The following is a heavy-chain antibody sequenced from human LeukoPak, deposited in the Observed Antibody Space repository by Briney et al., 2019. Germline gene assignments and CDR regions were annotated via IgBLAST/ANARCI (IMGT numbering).Heavy chain of an antibody. Sequence: GGSLRLSCAASGFTFSSYSMNWVRQAPGKGLEWVAVISYDGSNKYYADSVKGRFTISRDNSKNTLYLQMNSLRAEDTAVYYCARGGAAAGIRQFDYWGQGTLVTVSS. CDR1: GFTFSSYS. J-gene: IGHJ4*02. CDR2: ISYDGSNK. CDR3: ARGGAAAGIRQFDY. D-gene: IGHD6-13*01. V-gene: IGHV3-30*03.